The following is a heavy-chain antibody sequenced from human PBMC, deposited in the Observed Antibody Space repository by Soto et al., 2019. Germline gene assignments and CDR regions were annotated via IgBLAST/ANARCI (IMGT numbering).Heavy chain of an antibody. D-gene: IGHD3-10*01. V-gene: IGHV4-39*01. J-gene: IGHJ4*02. Sequence: PSETLSLTCTVSGASISSTDYYWGWIRRPPGKGLEWIGAVLFGDDTFYNPSLKSRVTVSVDTSKNQFSLKLSSVTAADTAVYYCARGRELPGTYFEYWGQGTLVTVSS. CDR1: GASISSTDYY. CDR2: VLFGDDT. CDR3: ARGRELPGTYFEY.